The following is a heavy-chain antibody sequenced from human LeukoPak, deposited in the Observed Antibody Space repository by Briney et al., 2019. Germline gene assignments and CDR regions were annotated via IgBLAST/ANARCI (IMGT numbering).Heavy chain of an antibody. CDR2: ISYDGSNK. J-gene: IGHJ4*02. CDR3: AKEGAVVVPAAIKFSNYVPYFDY. V-gene: IGHV3-30*18. Sequence: GGSLRLPCAASGFTFSSYGVHWVRQAPGKGLEWVAVISYDGSNKYYADSVKGRFTISRDNSKNTLYLQMNSLRAEDTAVYYCAKEGAVVVPAAIKFSNYVPYFDYWGQGTLVTVSS. CDR1: GFTFSSYG. D-gene: IGHD2-2*01.